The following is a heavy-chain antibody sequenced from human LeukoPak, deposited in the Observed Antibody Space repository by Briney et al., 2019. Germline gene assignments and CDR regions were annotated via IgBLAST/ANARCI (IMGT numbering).Heavy chain of an antibody. CDR3: VSSLGGNDN. Sequence: PGRSLRLSCAASGFTFSSYTMHWVRQAPDKGLEWVAVLSYDGSSKYYADSVKGRFTISRDNAKNTVYLQMNSLRAEDTAVYYCVSSLGGNDNWGQGTLVTVSS. V-gene: IGHV3-30-3*01. CDR1: GFTFSSYT. CDR2: LSYDGSSK. J-gene: IGHJ4*02.